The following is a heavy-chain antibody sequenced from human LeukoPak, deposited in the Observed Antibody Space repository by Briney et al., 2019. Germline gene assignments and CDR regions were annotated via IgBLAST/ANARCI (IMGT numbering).Heavy chain of an antibody. D-gene: IGHD2-2*01. CDR3: ARAPITSPFYFDY. CDR1: GFAFDEHG. CDR2: INWSGGST. Sequence: GGSLTLSCTASGFAFDEHGMSWVRQVPGKGLEWVSGINWSGGSTGYADALRGRFTISRDNAKNSLYLQMDSLRAEDTALYYCARAPITSPFYFDYGGQGTLVTVSS. J-gene: IGHJ4*02. V-gene: IGHV3-20*04.